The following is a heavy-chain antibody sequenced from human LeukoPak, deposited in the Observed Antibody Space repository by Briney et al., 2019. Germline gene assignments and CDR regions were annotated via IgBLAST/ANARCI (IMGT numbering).Heavy chain of an antibody. CDR2: IYSGGST. J-gene: IGHJ4*02. D-gene: IGHD3-10*01. CDR1: EFSVTNGW. Sequence: LAGGSLRLSCSASEFSVTNGWMSWVRQAPGKGLEWVSVIYSGGSTYYADSVKGRFTISRDNSKNTLYLQMNSLRAEDTAVYYCARDHDGSGLDYWGQGTLVTVSS. CDR3: ARDHDGSGLDY. V-gene: IGHV3-53*01.